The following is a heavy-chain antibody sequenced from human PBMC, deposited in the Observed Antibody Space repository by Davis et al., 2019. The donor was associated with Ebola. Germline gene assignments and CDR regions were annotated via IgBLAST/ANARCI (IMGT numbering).Heavy chain of an antibody. CDR1: GFSLSTSGMC. CDR2: IDWDDDK. CDR3: ARSRDYYDSSGYYYFDY. Sequence: SGPTLVKPTQTLTLTCTFSGFSLSTSGMCVSWIRQPPGKALEWLARIDWDDDKYYSTSLKTRLTISKDTSKNQVVLTITNMDPVDTATYYCARSRDYYDSSGYYYFDYWGQGTLVTVSS. D-gene: IGHD3-22*01. J-gene: IGHJ4*02. V-gene: IGHV2-70*11.